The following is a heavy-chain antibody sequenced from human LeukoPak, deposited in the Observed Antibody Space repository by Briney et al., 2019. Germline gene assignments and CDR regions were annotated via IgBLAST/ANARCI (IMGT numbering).Heavy chain of an antibody. J-gene: IGHJ4*02. CDR2: TNSDGSST. CDR3: VRVRRDGHFDY. V-gene: IGHV3-74*01. D-gene: IGHD5-24*01. CDR1: GFTFSTYW. Sequence: GGSLRLSCAASGFTFSTYWMRWVRQAPGKGLVWVSRTNSDGSSTNYADSVKGRFTISRDNAKNTLYLQMNSLRAEDTAVYYCVRVRRDGHFDYWGQGTLVTVSS.